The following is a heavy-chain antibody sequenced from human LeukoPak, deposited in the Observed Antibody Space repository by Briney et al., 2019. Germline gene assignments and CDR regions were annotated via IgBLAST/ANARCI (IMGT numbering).Heavy chain of an antibody. Sequence: ASVKVSCKASGYTYTSYAMHWVRQAPGQRLECMGWINTGNGNTKYSQKFQGRVTITRDTSASTAYMDLSSLRSEDTAVYYCARNTETAIPLPYYFDYWGQGTLVTVSS. CDR2: INTGNGNT. V-gene: IGHV1-3*04. CDR3: ARNTETAIPLPYYFDY. J-gene: IGHJ4*02. D-gene: IGHD2-21*02. CDR1: GYTYTSYA.